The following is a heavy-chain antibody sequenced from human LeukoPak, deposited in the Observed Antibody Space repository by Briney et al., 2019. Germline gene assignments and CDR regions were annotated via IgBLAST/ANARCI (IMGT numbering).Heavy chain of an antibody. Sequence: PGGSLRLSCAASGFTFSSYAMSWVRQAPGKGLEWVSAISGSGSSTYYADSVKGRFTISRDNSKNTLYLQMNSLRAEDTAVYYCAKATCSGATCARFDYWGQGTLATVSS. D-gene: IGHD2-15*01. CDR1: GFTFSSYA. V-gene: IGHV3-23*01. CDR2: ISGSGSST. J-gene: IGHJ4*02. CDR3: AKATCSGATCARFDY.